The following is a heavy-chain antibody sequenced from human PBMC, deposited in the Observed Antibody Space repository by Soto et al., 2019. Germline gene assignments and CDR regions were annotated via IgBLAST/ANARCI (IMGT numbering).Heavy chain of an antibody. CDR2: IIPIFGTA. CDR1: GGTFSSYA. CDR3: ARSGSLALIQLWYFVY. Sequence: QVQLVQSGAEVKKPGSSVKVSCKASGGTFSSYAISWVRQAPGQGLEWMGGIIPIFGTANYAQKFQGRVTITADESTSTAYMELSSLRSEDTGVYYCARSGSLALIQLWYFVYWGQGTLVTVSS. V-gene: IGHV1-69*01. D-gene: IGHD5-18*01. J-gene: IGHJ4*02.